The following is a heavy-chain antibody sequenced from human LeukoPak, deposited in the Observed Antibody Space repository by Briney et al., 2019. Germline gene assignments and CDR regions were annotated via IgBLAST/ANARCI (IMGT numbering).Heavy chain of an antibody. Sequence: TGGSLRLSCAASGFTFSSYAMHWVRQTPGKGLEWVAVMSSDGSKKYYADSVKGRFTISRDNAKNSLYLQMNSLRAEDTAVYYCARGHYYDSSGYSAFWGQGTLVTVSS. D-gene: IGHD3-22*01. CDR1: GFTFSSYA. CDR2: MSSDGSKK. V-gene: IGHV3-30-3*01. J-gene: IGHJ4*02. CDR3: ARGHYYDSSGYSAF.